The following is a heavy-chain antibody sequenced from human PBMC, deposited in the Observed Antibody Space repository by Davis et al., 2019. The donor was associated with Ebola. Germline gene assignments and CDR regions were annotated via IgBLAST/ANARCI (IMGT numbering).Heavy chain of an antibody. CDR3: ARRVPLDGWGRYFSTNDH. Sequence: GESLKISCKGSGYSFPSHWITWVRQMPGKGLEWMGRIDPSDSYTNYSPSFQGHVTISADKSISTAYLQWTSLKASDTAMYYCARRVPLDGWGRYFSTNDHWGQGTLVTVSS. V-gene: IGHV5-10-1*01. D-gene: IGHD3-10*01. CDR1: GYSFPSHW. J-gene: IGHJ4*02. CDR2: IDPSDSYT.